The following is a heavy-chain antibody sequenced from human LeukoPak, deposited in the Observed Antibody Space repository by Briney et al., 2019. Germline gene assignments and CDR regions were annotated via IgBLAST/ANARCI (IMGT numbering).Heavy chain of an antibody. Sequence: SETLSLTCAVYGGSFSGYYWGWIRQPPGKGLEWIGEINHSGSTNYNPSLKSRVTISVDTSKNQSSLKLSSVTAADTAVYYCARGGLGYCSSTSCAAPDYYFDYWGQGTLVAVSS. J-gene: IGHJ4*02. CDR1: GGSFSGYY. CDR2: INHSGST. V-gene: IGHV4-34*01. CDR3: ARGGLGYCSSTSCAAPDYYFDY. D-gene: IGHD2-2*01.